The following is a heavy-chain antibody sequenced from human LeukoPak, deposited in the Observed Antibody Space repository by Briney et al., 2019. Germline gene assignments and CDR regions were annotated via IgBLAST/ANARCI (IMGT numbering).Heavy chain of an antibody. CDR2: INPNSGAT. CDR1: GYTFTDYY. D-gene: IGHD2-8*01. CDR3: ARGSAVSCTNTPCHSPIDY. Sequence: ASVKVSCKASGYTFTDYYIIWMRQAPGRGLEYMGWINPNSGATRKGQNFQGRITMTRDTSVSTAYMDLGTLTSDDAAIYFCARGSAVSCTNTPCHSPIDYLGQGTLVTVSS. J-gene: IGHJ4*02. V-gene: IGHV1-2*02.